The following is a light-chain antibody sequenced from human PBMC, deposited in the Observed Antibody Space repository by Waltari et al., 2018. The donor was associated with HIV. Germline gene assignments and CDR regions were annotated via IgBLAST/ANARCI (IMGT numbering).Light chain of an antibody. J-gene: IGLJ3*02. Sequence: QSVLTQPPSASGTPGQRVTISCSGSSSNIGRNYVYWYQQFPGTAPKLLIYRHNQRPSGVPDRFYGSKSGTSASLAISGLRSEDEADYYCAAWDDSLSAWVFGGGTKLTVL. V-gene: IGLV1-47*01. CDR2: RHN. CDR1: SSNIGRNY. CDR3: AAWDDSLSAWV.